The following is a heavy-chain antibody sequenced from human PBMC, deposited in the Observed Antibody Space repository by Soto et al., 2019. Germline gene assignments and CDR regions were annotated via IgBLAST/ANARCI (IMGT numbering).Heavy chain of an antibody. V-gene: IGHV4-59*01. J-gene: IGHJ6*02. CDR2: IYYSGST. Sequence: SDTLSLTCTVSGGSISSYYWSWIRQPPGKGLEWIGYIYYSGSTNYNPSLKSRVTISVDTSKNQFSLKLSSVTAADTAVYYCAREGYSSGYYYYYGMDVWGQGTTVT. CDR1: GGSISSYY. CDR3: AREGYSSGYYYYYGMDV. D-gene: IGHD3-22*01.